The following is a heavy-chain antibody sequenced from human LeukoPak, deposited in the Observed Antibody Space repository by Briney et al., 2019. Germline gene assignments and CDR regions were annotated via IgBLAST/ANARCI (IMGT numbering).Heavy chain of an antibody. Sequence: PGGSLRLSCAVSGFTFSNYAMTWVRQAPGKGLEWVSTMSASGEETWYADSVKGRFTISRDNSKNTLYLQMNSLRAEDTAVYYCARLGSGSLRPYHFDYWGQGTLVTVSS. D-gene: IGHD3-10*01. V-gene: IGHV3-23*01. CDR1: GFTFSNYA. J-gene: IGHJ4*02. CDR2: MSASGEET. CDR3: ARLGSGSLRPYHFDY.